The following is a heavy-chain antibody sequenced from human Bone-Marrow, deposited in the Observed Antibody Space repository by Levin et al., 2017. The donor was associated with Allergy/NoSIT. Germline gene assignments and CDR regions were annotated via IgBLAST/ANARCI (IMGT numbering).Heavy chain of an antibody. V-gene: IGHV1-2*02. CDR3: TREVSRASADYRVDY. CDR1: GYTFTDHY. J-gene: IGHJ4*02. D-gene: IGHD2/OR15-2a*01. Sequence: ASVKVSCKASGYTFTDHYLNWVRQAPGQGPEWMGWINPKNGATNYEQKFQGRVTMTRDTSISTVYMELNSLTSDDTAVYYCTREVSRASADYRVDYWGLGTLVIVSS. CDR2: INPKNGAT.